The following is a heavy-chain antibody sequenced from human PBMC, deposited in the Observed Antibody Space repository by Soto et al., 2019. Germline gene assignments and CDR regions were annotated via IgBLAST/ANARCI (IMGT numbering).Heavy chain of an antibody. CDR3: ARDGDSYETKIYYYYGMDV. D-gene: IGHD5-18*01. J-gene: IGHJ6*02. CDR2: IIPIFGTA. Sequence: SVKVSCKASGGTFSSYAISWVRQAPGQGLEWMGGIIPIFGTANYAQKFQGRVTITADESTSTAYMELSSLRSEDTAVYYCARDGDSYETKIYYYYGMDVWGQGTTVTVSS. V-gene: IGHV1-69*13. CDR1: GGTFSSYA.